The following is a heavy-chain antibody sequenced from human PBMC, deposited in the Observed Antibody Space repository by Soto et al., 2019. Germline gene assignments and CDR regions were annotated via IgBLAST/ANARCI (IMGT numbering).Heavy chain of an antibody. CDR3: ARVPPPQLATPFDY. CDR1: GGSISSYY. Sequence: SETLSLTCTVSGGSISSYYWSWIRQPPGKGLEWIGYIYYSGSTNYNPSLKSRVTISVDTSKNQFSLKLSSVTAADTAVYYCARVPPPQLATPFDYWGQGTLVTVSS. CDR2: IYYSGST. V-gene: IGHV4-59*01. D-gene: IGHD6-6*01. J-gene: IGHJ4*02.